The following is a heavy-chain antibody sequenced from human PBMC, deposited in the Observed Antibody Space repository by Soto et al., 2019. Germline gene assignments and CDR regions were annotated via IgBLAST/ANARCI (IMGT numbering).Heavy chain of an antibody. Sequence: SVKVSCKASGATFSSYAISWVRQAPGQGLEWMGGTIPVFGTSNYAQKFQGRLTLTADESTSTAYMELISLRPEDTAVYYCARAIGNQIDYWGRGTLVTVSS. CDR1: GATFSSYA. CDR3: ARAIGNQIDY. D-gene: IGHD1-1*01. J-gene: IGHJ4*02. CDR2: TIPVFGTS. V-gene: IGHV1-69*13.